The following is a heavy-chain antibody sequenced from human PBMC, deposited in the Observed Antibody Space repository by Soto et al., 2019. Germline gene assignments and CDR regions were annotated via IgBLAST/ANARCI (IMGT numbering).Heavy chain of an antibody. J-gene: IGHJ5*02. D-gene: IGHD2-2*01. V-gene: IGHV1-2*02. CDR1: GYTFTGYY. CDR3: ARVGVLPGIAVVPAAIAYWFDR. Sequence: GASVKVSCKASGYTFTGYYMHWVRQAPGQGLEWMGWINPNSGGTNYAQKFQGRVTMTRDTSISTAYMELSRLRSDDTAVYYCARVGVLPGIAVVPAAIAYWFDRWGQGTLVTVSS. CDR2: INPNSGGT.